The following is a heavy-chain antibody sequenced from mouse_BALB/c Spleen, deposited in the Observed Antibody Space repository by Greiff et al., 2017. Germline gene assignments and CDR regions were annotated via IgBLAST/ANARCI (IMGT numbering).Heavy chain of an antibody. CDR2: ISYSGST. J-gene: IGHJ2*01. CDR3: ARGDYYGSSLDY. D-gene: IGHD1-1*01. CDR1: GYSITSDYA. Sequence: EVKLVESGPGLVKPSQSLSLTCTVTGYSITSDYAWNWIRQFPGNKLEWMGYISYSGSTSYNPSLKSRISITRDTSKNQFFLQLNSVTTEDKATYYCARGDYYGSSLDYWGQGTTLTVSS. V-gene: IGHV3-2*02.